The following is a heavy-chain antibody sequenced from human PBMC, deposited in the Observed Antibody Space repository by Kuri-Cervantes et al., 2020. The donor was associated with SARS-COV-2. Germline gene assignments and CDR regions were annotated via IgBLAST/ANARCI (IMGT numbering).Heavy chain of an antibody. V-gene: IGHV4-59*01. Sequence: SETLSLTCTVSGGSISSYYWSWIRQPPGKGLEWIGYIYYSGSTNYHPSLKSRVTISVDTSKNQFSLKLSSVTAADTAVYYCARDVGPYSSSWYAFDIWGQGTMVTVSS. CDR3: ARDVGPYSSSWYAFDI. CDR2: IYYSGST. D-gene: IGHD6-13*01. J-gene: IGHJ3*02. CDR1: GGSISSYY.